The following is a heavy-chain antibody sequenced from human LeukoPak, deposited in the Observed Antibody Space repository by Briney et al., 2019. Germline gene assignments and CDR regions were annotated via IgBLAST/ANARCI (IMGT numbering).Heavy chain of an antibody. Sequence: GRALRLSCAASGFTFSSYAMSWVRQAPGKGLEWVSAISGSGGSTYYADSVKGRFTISRDNSTNTLSLQMNSLRAEDTAVYSCAKATVGLATWGQGTLVTVSS. CDR3: AKATVGLAT. CDR1: GFTFSSYA. D-gene: IGHD3-10*01. J-gene: IGHJ5*02. V-gene: IGHV3-23*01. CDR2: ISGSGGST.